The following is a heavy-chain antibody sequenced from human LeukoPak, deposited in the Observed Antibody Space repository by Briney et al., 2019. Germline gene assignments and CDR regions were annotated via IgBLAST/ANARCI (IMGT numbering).Heavy chain of an antibody. CDR1: GYSFTSYW. Sequence: GESLKISCKGSGYSFTSYWIVWVRQMPGKGLEWMGIIYPDDSDTRYSPSFQGQVTISADKSISTAYLQWSGLKASDTAMYYCASPHCSSTSCARGGAFDIWGQGTMVTVSS. D-gene: IGHD2-2*01. J-gene: IGHJ3*02. CDR3: ASPHCSSTSCARGGAFDI. CDR2: IYPDDSDT. V-gene: IGHV5-51*01.